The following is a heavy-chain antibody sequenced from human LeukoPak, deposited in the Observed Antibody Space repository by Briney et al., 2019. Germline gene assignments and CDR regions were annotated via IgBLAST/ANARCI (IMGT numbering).Heavy chain of an antibody. CDR2: ISYDGSNK. D-gene: IGHD3-3*01. J-gene: IGHJ4*02. CDR3: ARRFSGYYNFGIDY. V-gene: IGHV3-30*03. CDR1: GFTFXSYG. Sequence: RXLRLSXXXSGFTFXSYGMHWVRQAPGKELEWVAVISYDGSNKYYADSVKGRFTISRDNSKNTLYLQMNSLRAEDTAVYYCARRFSGYYNFGIDYWGQGTLVTVSS.